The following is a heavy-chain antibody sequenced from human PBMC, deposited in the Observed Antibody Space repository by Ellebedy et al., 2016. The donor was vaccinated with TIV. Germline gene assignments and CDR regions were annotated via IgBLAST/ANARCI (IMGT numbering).Heavy chain of an antibody. CDR1: GESFSGY. Sequence: MPSETLSLTCAVYGESFSGYWSWIRQPPGKGLEWIGEINHTGSTNYNPSLKSRVTMSVDMSKNQFSVNLRSVTAADTAVYSCSTLGSKDYWGQGTLVTVSS. CDR3: STLGSKDY. J-gene: IGHJ4*02. CDR2: INHTGST. V-gene: IGHV4-34*01. D-gene: IGHD1-26*01.